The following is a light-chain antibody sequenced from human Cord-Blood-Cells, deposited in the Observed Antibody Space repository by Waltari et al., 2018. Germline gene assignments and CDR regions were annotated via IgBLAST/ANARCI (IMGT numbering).Light chain of an antibody. CDR2: KDS. CDR1: ALPKKY. J-gene: IGLJ3*02. Sequence: SYELTQPPSVSVSLGQMARITCSGDALPKKYAYWYQQKPGQFPVLVIYKDSERPSGISERFSGSSSGTIVTLTISGVQAEDEADYYCLSADSSGTYPVFGGGTKLTVL. CDR3: LSADSSGTYPV. V-gene: IGLV3-16*01.